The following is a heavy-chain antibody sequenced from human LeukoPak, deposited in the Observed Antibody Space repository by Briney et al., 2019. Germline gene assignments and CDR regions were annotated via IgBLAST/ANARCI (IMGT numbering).Heavy chain of an antibody. CDR1: GFTFSSYS. J-gene: IGHJ4*02. D-gene: IGHD3-22*01. V-gene: IGHV3-21*01. CDR2: ISSSSSYI. CDR3: ATRGDSSGYYTYLIGY. Sequence: PGGSLRLSCAASGFTFSSYSMNWVRQAPGKGLEWVSSISSSSSYIYYADSVKGRFTISRDNAKNSLYLQMNSLRAEDTAVYYCATRGDSSGYYTYLIGYWGQGTLVTVSS.